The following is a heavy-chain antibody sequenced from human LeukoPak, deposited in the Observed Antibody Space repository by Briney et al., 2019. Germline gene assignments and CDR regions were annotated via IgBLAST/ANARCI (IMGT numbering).Heavy chain of an antibody. V-gene: IGHV4-39*07. CDR3: ARTAYYGRDWFDP. J-gene: IGHJ5*02. D-gene: IGHD3-10*01. Sequence: SETLSLTCTVSGGSISSSSYYWGWIRQPPGKGLEWIGSIYYSGSTYYNPSLKSRVTISVGTSKNQFSLKLSSVTAADTAVYYCARTAYYGRDWFDPWGQGTLVTVSS. CDR2: IYYSGST. CDR1: GGSISSSSYY.